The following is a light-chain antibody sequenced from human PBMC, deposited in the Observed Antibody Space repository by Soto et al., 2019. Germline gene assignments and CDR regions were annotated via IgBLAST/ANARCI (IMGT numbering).Light chain of an antibody. Sequence: TQSPSFLSASVGDRVTITCRASQGISSYLAWYQQKPGQAPRLLMYGASTRATGVPARFSGSGSGTEFTLTISSLQSEDFAVYYCQQYNNWPQTFGQGTKLEIK. CDR1: QGISSY. CDR3: QQYNNWPQT. CDR2: GAS. J-gene: IGKJ2*01. V-gene: IGKV3-15*01.